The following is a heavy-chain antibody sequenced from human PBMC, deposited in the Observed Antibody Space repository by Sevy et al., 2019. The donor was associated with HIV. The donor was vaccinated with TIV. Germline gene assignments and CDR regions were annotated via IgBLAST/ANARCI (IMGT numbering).Heavy chain of an antibody. CDR3: VRDHNDSSEYYLIGAYDV. V-gene: IGHV3-33*01. CDR2: VFMDGTKE. Sequence: GGSLRLSCAASGFIFNSYAINWVRQAPGKGLEWVAVVFMDGTKEFYAESVKGRFTISRDNSKKKVFLQMNSLRDEDTEVYYCVRDHNDSSEYYLIGAYDVWGQGTTVTVSS. CDR1: GFIFNSYA. J-gene: IGHJ3*01. D-gene: IGHD3-22*01.